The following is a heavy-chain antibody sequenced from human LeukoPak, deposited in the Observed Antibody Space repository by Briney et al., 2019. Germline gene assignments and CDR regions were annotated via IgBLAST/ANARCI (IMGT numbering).Heavy chain of an antibody. CDR2: ISSSSSYI. Sequence: GGSLRLSCAASGFTFSSYSMNWVRQAPGKGLEWVSSISSSSSYIYYADSVKGRFTISRDNAKNSLYLQMNSLRAEDTAVYYCARRTVTTDDPLDIWGQGTMVTVSS. V-gene: IGHV3-21*01. D-gene: IGHD4-11*01. CDR1: GFTFSSYS. J-gene: IGHJ3*02. CDR3: ARRTVTTDDPLDI.